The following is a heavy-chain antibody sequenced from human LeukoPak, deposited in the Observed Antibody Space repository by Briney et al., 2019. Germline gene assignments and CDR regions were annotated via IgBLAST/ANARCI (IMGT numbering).Heavy chain of an antibody. Sequence: ASVKASCKASGYTFTSNGTSWVRQAPGQGLEWMGWISTYNGNTNHAEKLQGRVTMTTDTPTSTAYMELRTLRSDDTAVYYCARVRNDYKPRDPFDYWGQGTLVTVSS. CDR3: ARVRNDYKPRDPFDY. D-gene: IGHD4-11*01. CDR1: GYTFTSNG. CDR2: ISTYNGNT. J-gene: IGHJ4*02. V-gene: IGHV1-18*04.